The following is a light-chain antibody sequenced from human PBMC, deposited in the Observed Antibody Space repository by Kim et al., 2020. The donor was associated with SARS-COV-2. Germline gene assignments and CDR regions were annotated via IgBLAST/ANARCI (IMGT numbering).Light chain of an antibody. Sequence: VSAGERATLSCRASQSVSNSLAWYQQKPGQAPRLLIYAASTRATGVPARFSGSGSGTEFALTISSLQSEDFAVYYCQQYSNWPRTFGQGTKVDIK. CDR2: AAS. V-gene: IGKV3-15*01. CDR1: QSVSNS. CDR3: QQYSNWPRT. J-gene: IGKJ1*01.